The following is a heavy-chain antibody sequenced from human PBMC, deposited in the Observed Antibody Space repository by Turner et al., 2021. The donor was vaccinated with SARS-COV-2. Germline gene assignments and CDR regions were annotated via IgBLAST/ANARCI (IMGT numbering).Heavy chain of an antibody. V-gene: IGHV3-30*18. CDR1: GFTFSSYG. CDR2: RSSDGSNK. J-gene: IGHJ6*03. D-gene: IGHD6-25*01. CDR3: AKCGYQYYHYYYMDV. Sequence: QVQLVESGGGVVQPGRSLRLSCAASGFTFSSYGMHWVRQAPGKGLEWMAVRSSDGSNKYYADSVKGRFTISRDNSKNTLYLQMSSLRAEDTAVYYCAKCGYQYYHYYYMDVWGKGTTVTVSS.